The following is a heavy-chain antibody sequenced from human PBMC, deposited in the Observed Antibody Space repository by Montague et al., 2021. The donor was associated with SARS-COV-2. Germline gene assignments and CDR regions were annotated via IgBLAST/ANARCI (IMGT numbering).Heavy chain of an antibody. V-gene: IGHV4-61*02. CDR2: IYTSGST. CDR3: ASYDGAFDP. J-gene: IGHJ3*01. CDR1: GGSISSGSYY. Sequence: TLSLTCTVSGGSISSGSYYWTWIRQPAGKGLEWIGRIYTSGSTSYDPSLKSRVTLSVDASSNQVSLKLASVTAADTAVYYCASYDGAFDPWGQGTMVLVSS. D-gene: IGHD3-22*01.